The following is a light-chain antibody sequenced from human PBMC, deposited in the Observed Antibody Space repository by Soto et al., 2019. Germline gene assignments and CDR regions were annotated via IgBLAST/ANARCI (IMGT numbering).Light chain of an antibody. J-gene: IGLJ3*02. CDR1: SGSIASNY. CDR2: EDN. Sequence: FMLTQPHSVSESPGKTVTISCTRSSGSIASNYVQWYQQRPGSAPTTVIYEDNQRPSGVPDRFSGSIDSSSNSASLTISGLKTEDEADYCCQSYDSSKEVFGGGTKLTVL. V-gene: IGLV6-57*03. CDR3: QSYDSSKEV.